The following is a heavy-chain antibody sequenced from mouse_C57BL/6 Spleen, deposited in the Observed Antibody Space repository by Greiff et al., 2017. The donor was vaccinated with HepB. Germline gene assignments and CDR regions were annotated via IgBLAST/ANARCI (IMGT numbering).Heavy chain of an antibody. CDR2: ISSGGSYT. V-gene: IGHV5-6*01. J-gene: IGHJ4*01. CDR1: GFTFSSYG. CDR3: ARHGYAMDY. Sequence: EVQLVESGGDLVKPGGSLKLSCAASGFTFSSYGMSWVRQTPDKRLEWVATISSGGSYTYYPDSVKGRFTISRDNVKNTLYLQMSSLKSEDTAMYYCARHGYAMDYWGQGTSVTVSS.